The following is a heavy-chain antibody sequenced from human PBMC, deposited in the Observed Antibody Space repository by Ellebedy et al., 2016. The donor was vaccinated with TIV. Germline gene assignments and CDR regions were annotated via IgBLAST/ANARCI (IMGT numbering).Heavy chain of an antibody. CDR3: ARDTSGGDLNWFDP. CDR1: GGSISSYY. D-gene: IGHD2-21*02. CDR2: IYYSGNA. Sequence: MPSETLSLTCTVSGGSISSYYWSWIRQPPGKGLEWIGYIYYSGNANYNPSLKSRVTISIDTSRKQFSLRLTSVTAADTAVYYCARDTSGGDLNWFDPWGQGTLVTVSS. V-gene: IGHV4-59*01. J-gene: IGHJ5*02.